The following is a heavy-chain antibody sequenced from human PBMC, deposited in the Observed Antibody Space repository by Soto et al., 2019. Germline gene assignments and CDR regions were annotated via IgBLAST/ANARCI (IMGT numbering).Heavy chain of an antibody. CDR3: ARDRKLELPGNYYYYGMDV. D-gene: IGHD1-7*01. J-gene: IGHJ6*02. V-gene: IGHV4-59*01. CDR2: ISSSGTV. CDR1: GGSLRDYF. Sequence: PSETLSLTCSVSGGSLRDYFWTWIRQSPGRGLEWIGYISSSGTVKYNSSLKSRVTISLDRSRNQFSLKLSSVTVADTAVYFCARDRKLELPGNYYYYGMDVWGQGTTVTVSS.